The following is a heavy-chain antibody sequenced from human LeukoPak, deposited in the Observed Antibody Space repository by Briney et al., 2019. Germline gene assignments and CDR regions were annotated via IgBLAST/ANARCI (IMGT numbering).Heavy chain of an antibody. CDR3: ARYYLQWLARSTNWFDP. D-gene: IGHD6-19*01. CDR1: GGSISSSSYY. Sequence: SETLSLTCTVSGGSISSSSYYWGWIRQPPGKGLEWIGSIYYSGSTNYNPSLKSRVTISVDTSKNQFSLKLSSVTAADTAVYYCARYYLQWLARSTNWFDPWGQGTLVTVSS. V-gene: IGHV4-39*07. CDR2: IYYSGST. J-gene: IGHJ5*02.